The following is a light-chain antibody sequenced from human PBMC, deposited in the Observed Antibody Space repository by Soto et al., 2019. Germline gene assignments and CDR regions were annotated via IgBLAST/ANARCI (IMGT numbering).Light chain of an antibody. Sequence: QSALTQPPSASGSPGQSVSISCTGTSSDIGGYNYVSWYQQHPGKAPKLIIYEVNKRPSGVPDRVSGSKSGNTASLTVSGLQAEDDADYYCCSYGGSNNMIFGGGTQLTVL. V-gene: IGLV2-8*01. J-gene: IGLJ7*01. CDR3: CSYGGSNNMI. CDR1: SSDIGGYNY. CDR2: EVN.